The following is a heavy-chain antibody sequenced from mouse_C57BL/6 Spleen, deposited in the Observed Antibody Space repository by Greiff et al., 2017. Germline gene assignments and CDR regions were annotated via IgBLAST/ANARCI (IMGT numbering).Heavy chain of an antibody. D-gene: IGHD2-3*01. J-gene: IGHJ1*03. CDR2: IDPEDGET. CDR1: GFNIKDYY. Sequence: EVKLQESGAELVKPGASVKLSCTASGFNIKDYYMHWVKQRTEQGLEWIGRIDPEDGETKYAPKFQGKATITADTSANTAYLQLSSLTSEDTAVYYCAQGLLTSYWYFDVWGTGTTVTVSS. CDR3: AQGLLTSYWYFDV. V-gene: IGHV14-2*01.